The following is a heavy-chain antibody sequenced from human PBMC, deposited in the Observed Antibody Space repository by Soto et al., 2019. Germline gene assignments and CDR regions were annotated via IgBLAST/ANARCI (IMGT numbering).Heavy chain of an antibody. CDR3: ARGRNSRYCSGGSCYWGPFDY. D-gene: IGHD2-15*01. J-gene: IGHJ4*02. V-gene: IGHV1-69*01. CDR2: IIPILGTA. Sequence: QVQLVQSGAEVKKPGSSVKVSCRASGGTFSSYAISWVRQAPGQGLEWMGGIIPILGTANYAQKFQGRVTITADESTSRAYMELSSLRSEDTAVYYCARGRNSRYCSGGSCYWGPFDYWGQGTLVTVSS. CDR1: GGTFSSYA.